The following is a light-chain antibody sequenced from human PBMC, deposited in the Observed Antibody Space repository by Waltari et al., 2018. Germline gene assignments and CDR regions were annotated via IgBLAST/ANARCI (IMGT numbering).Light chain of an antibody. CDR1: QGISSY. CDR3: QQYYSYPFP. J-gene: IGKJ3*01. Sequence: ATRRTQHPSSCTAATGDRVTNTCRASQGISSYLAWYQQKPGKAPKLLIYAASTLQSAVPSRFSGSGSGTDSTLTISCLHSEDFATYYCQQYYSYPFPFGPGTKVDIK. V-gene: IGKV1-8*01. CDR2: AAS.